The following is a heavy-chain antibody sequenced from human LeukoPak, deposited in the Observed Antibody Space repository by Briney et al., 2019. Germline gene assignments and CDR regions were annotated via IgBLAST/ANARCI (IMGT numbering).Heavy chain of an antibody. J-gene: IGHJ6*02. CDR1: GGTFSSYA. CDR3: ARARDTAMVNWAVAPHYYYYGMDV. Sequence: ASVKVSCKASGGTFSSYAISWVRQAPGQGLEWMGGIIPIFGTANYAQKFQGRVTITADESTSTAYMELSSLRSEDTAVYYCARARDTAMVNWAVAPHYYYYGMDVWGQGTTVTVSS. V-gene: IGHV1-69*13. CDR2: IIPIFGTA. D-gene: IGHD5-18*01.